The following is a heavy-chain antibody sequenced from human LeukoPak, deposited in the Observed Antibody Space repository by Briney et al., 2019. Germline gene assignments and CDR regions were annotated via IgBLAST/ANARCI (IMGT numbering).Heavy chain of an antibody. Sequence: GGSLRLSCAASGFTFSSYAMSWVRQAPGKGLEWVSAISGSGGSTYYADSVKGRFTISRDNSKNTLYLRMNSLRAKDTAVYYCAKRILPGYSFCFDYWGQGTLVTVSS. CDR2: ISGSGGST. CDR1: GFTFSSYA. D-gene: IGHD5-18*01. J-gene: IGHJ4*02. CDR3: AKRILPGYSFCFDY. V-gene: IGHV3-23*01.